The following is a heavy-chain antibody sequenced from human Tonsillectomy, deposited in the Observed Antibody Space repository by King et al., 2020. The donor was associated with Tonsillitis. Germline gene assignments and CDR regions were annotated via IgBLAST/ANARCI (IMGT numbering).Heavy chain of an antibody. D-gene: IGHD1-26*01. CDR3: AKEGAEPTLGGYFDY. J-gene: IGHJ4*02. CDR1: GFTFSNYG. CDR2: ISYDGSNK. Sequence: VQLVESGGGVVQPGRSLRLSCAASGFTFSNYGMHWVRQAPGKGLEWVAVISYDGSNKYYADFVKGRFTISRDNSKNTLYLQMNSLRTEDTAVYSCAKEGAEPTLGGYFDYWGQGPLVTVPS. V-gene: IGHV3-30*18.